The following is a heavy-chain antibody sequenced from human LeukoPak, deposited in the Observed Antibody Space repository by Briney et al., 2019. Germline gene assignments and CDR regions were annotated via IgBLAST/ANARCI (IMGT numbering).Heavy chain of an antibody. CDR1: GFTFSSYA. V-gene: IGHV3-23*01. CDR2: ISGSGGDT. J-gene: IGHJ5*02. Sequence: GGPLRLSCAASGFTFSSYAMSWVRQAPGKGLEWVSSISGSGGDTFYAGSVKGRFTISRDNSKNTLYLQMNSLRAEDTAVYYCAKARNGFEFNWFDPWGQGTLVTVSS. CDR3: AKARNGFEFNWFDP. D-gene: IGHD1-14*01.